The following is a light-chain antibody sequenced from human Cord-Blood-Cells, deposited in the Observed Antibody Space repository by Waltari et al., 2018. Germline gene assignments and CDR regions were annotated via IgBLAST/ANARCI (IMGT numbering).Light chain of an antibody. CDR1: QSISSY. J-gene: IGKJ1*01. Sequence: DIQMTQSPSSLSASVGDRVTINCRASQSISSYLNWYQQKPGNAPKLLIHAASSFQSGVPSRFSGSGSGTDFTLTISSLQPEDFATYYCQQSYSTPQTFGQGTKVEIK. V-gene: IGKV1-39*01. CDR3: QQSYSTPQT. CDR2: AAS.